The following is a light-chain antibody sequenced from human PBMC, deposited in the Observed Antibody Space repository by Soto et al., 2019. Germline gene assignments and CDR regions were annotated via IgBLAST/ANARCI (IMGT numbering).Light chain of an antibody. V-gene: IGLV2-14*03. Sequence: QSVLTQPASVSGSPGQSITISCTGTSSDIGGYNFVSWYQQHPGNAPNLIIYDVASRPSGVSDRFSGSKSGNAASLTISGLQAEDEALYYCNSYTTRGAIVFGGGTKLTVL. CDR2: DVA. CDR3: NSYTTRGAIV. J-gene: IGLJ3*02. CDR1: SSDIGGYNF.